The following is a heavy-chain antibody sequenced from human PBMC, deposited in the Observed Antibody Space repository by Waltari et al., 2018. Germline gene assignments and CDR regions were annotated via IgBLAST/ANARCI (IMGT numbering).Heavy chain of an antibody. J-gene: IGHJ3*02. CDR2: IIPSLGIA. Sequence: QVQLVQSGAEVKKPGSSVKVSCKASGGTFSSYTISWVRQAPGQGLEWMGRIIPSLGIANYAQKFQGRVTITADKSTSKAYMELSSLRSEDTVVYYCAISRGDDAFDIWGQGTMVTVSS. D-gene: IGHD2-21*01. CDR1: GGTFSSYT. V-gene: IGHV1-69*02. CDR3: AISRGDDAFDI.